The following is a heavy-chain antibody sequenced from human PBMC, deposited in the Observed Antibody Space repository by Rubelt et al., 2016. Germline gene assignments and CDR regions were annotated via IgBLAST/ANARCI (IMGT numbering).Heavy chain of an antibody. J-gene: IGHJ4*02. CDR2: VSYDGSHK. D-gene: IGHD7-27*01. V-gene: IGHV3-30*04. CDR1: GFTFSSYA. Sequence: VRLVESGGGLVQPGGSLRLSCAASGFTFSSYAMHWVRQAPGKGLEWVAVVSYDGSHKYYADSVKGRFTLSRDNSKNTRYRQMNSLRTEDTAVYYCARPWGYWGQGTLVTVSS. CDR3: ARPWGY.